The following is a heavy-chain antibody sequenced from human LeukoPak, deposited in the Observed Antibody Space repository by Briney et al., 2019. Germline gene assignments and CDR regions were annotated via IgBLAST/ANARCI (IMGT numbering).Heavy chain of an antibody. CDR3: ARATSRLPDYYGSGSRVFDP. V-gene: IGHV3-48*03. Sequence: GGSLRLSCAASGFTFSSYEMNWVRQAPGKGLEWVSYISSSGSTIYYADSVKGRFTISRDNAKNSPYLQMNSLRAEDTAVYYCARATSRLPDYYGSGSRVFDPWGQGTLVTVSS. D-gene: IGHD3-10*01. CDR1: GFTFSSYE. CDR2: ISSSGSTI. J-gene: IGHJ5*02.